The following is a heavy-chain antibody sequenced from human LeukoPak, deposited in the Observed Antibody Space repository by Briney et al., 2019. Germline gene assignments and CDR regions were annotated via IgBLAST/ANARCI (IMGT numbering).Heavy chain of an antibody. CDR3: ARGDRGYFDY. Sequence: PGGSLRLSCAASGFTVSSNYMSWVRQAPGKGLEWVSVLYDDGSTYYADSVKGRLTISRDNSKNTLYLQMNSLRAEDTAVYYCARGDRGYFDYWGQGTLVTVSS. CDR1: GFTVSSNY. V-gene: IGHV3-53*01. D-gene: IGHD1-26*01. CDR2: LYDDGST. J-gene: IGHJ4*02.